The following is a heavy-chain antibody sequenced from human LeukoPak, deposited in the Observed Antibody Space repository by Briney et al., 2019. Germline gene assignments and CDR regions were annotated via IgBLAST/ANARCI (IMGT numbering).Heavy chain of an antibody. V-gene: IGHV4-34*01. CDR2: INHSGST. J-gene: IGHJ5*02. Sequence: SETLSLTCAVYGGSFSGYYWSWIRQPPGKGLEWIGEINHSGSTNYNPSLKSRVTISVDTSKNQFSLKLSSVTAADTAVYYCAREPPPYSYGYRGWFDPWGQGTLVTVSS. CDR1: GGSFSGYY. D-gene: IGHD5-18*01. CDR3: AREPPPYSYGYRGWFDP.